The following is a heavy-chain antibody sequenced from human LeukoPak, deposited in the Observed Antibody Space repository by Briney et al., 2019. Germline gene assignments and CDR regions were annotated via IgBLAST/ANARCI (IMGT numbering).Heavy chain of an antibody. Sequence: GASLRLSCAASGFTFSSYAMHWVRQAPGKGLEWVADISTDGTIGYYEDSVKGRFTISRDNSKNTLYLQMDSLRPDDTAVYYCARGIFHILFFPRPLDYWGQGTLVTVSS. J-gene: IGHJ4*02. V-gene: IGHV3-30-3*01. CDR2: ISTDGTIG. CDR1: GFTFSSYA. CDR3: ARGIFHILFFPRPLDY. D-gene: IGHD3-3*01.